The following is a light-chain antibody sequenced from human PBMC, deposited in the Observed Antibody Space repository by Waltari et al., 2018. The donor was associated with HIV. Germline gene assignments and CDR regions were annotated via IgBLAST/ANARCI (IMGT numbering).Light chain of an antibody. V-gene: IGLV1-44*01. CDR1: TSTVGSNT. J-gene: IGLJ2*01. CDR3: AAWDDNLNGPL. Sequence: QSVLTQPPSASGTHGQRVTISCSGSTSTVGSNTVNWYQVRPGTAPKLLIYSDHQRASGVPNRFSGSKSDTSASLAISGLQSEDEAHYYCAAWDDNLNGPLFGGGTKLTVL. CDR2: SDH.